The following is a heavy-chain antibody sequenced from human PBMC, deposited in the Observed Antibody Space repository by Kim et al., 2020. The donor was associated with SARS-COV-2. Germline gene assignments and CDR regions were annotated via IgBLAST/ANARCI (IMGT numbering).Heavy chain of an antibody. CDR1: GYTFTGYY. CDR3: ARDPSNYDFWSGPAG. V-gene: IGHV1-2*02. Sequence: ASVKVSCKASGYTFTGYYMHWVRQAPGQGLEWMGWINPNSGGTNYAQKFQGRVTMTRDTSISTAYMELSRLRSDDTAVYYCARDPSNYDFWSGPAGWGQGTLVTVSS. CDR2: INPNSGGT. D-gene: IGHD3-3*01. J-gene: IGHJ4*02.